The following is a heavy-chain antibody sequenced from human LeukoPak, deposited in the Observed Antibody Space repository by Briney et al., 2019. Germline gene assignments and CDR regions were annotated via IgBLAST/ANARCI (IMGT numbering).Heavy chain of an antibody. CDR1: GFTFSTYW. Sequence: GGSLRLSCVASGFTFSTYWMSWVRQAPGKGLEWVANIKQDGSEKSYVDSVKGRFTISRDNAKNSLYLQMDSLRAEDTAVYYCAREPPTNRDSSNYGNWGQGTLVTVSS. D-gene: IGHD4-11*01. J-gene: IGHJ4*02. V-gene: IGHV3-7*01. CDR2: IKQDGSEK. CDR3: AREPPTNRDSSNYGN.